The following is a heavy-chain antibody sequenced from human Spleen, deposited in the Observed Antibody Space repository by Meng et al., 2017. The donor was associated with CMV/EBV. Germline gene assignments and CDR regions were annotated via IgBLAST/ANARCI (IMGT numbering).Heavy chain of an antibody. CDR1: RFTFSSYE. Sequence: GESLKISCVASRFTFSSYEMNWVRQAPGKGLEWVSYISRSGDNIHYVDSVKGRFTISRDNARNSLYLQMSGLRAEDTAVYYCARAPTYYYGSGSGGYYYYGMDVWGQGTTVTVSS. CDR2: ISRSGDNI. D-gene: IGHD3-10*01. CDR3: ARAPTYYYGSGSGGYYYYGMDV. J-gene: IGHJ6*02. V-gene: IGHV3-48*03.